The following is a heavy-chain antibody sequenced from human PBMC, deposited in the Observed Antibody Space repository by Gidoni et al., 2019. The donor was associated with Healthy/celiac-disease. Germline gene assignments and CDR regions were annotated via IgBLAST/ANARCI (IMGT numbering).Heavy chain of an antibody. CDR2: IYPGDSDT. J-gene: IGHJ3*02. Sequence: EVQLVQSGAEVKKPGESLTISCKGSGYSFTSYWIGWVRQMPGKGLEWRGIIYPGDSDTRYSPSFQGQVTISADKSISTAYLQWSSLKASDTAMYYCASPAYYGDYGTEAFDIWGQGTMVTVSS. CDR1: GYSFTSYW. CDR3: ASPAYYGDYGTEAFDI. V-gene: IGHV5-51*03. D-gene: IGHD4-17*01.